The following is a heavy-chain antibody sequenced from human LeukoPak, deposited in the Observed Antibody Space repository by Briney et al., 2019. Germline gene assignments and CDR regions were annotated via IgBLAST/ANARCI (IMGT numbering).Heavy chain of an antibody. J-gene: IGHJ4*02. Sequence: GGSLRLSCAASGFTVSSNYMNWVRQAPGKGLEWVSVIYNGVSIHYADSVKGRFTISSDNSKNTVYLQMNSLRAEDTAVYYYILTTVTTSVEHWGQGTLVTVSS. V-gene: IGHV3-53*01. CDR2: IYNGVSI. CDR3: ILTTVTTSVEH. D-gene: IGHD4-17*01. CDR1: GFTVSSNY.